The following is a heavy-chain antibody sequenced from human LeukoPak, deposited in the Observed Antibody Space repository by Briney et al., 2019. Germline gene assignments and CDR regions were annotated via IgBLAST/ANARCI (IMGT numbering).Heavy chain of an antibody. Sequence: PWESLSLTCTVSGGSISSYYWSWIRQPPGKGLEWVGGIYYSGSTTYNPSLKSRVTMSVHTTKNQFSLKLSSVTAADTAVYYWARDRGRYDGVDYWGQGTLVTVSS. V-gene: IGHV4-59*01. D-gene: IGHD1-26*01. CDR1: GGSISSYY. CDR3: ARDRGRYDGVDY. CDR2: IYYSGST. J-gene: IGHJ4*02.